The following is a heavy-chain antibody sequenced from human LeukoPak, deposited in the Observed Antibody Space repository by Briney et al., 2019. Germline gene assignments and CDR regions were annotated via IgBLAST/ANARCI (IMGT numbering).Heavy chain of an antibody. CDR2: ISWNGGSI. Sequence: GRSLRLSCTASGFTFDDYAMHWVRRPPGKGLEWVSGISWNGGSIGYADSVKGRFTISRDNAKNSLYLQMSSLRVEDTAFYYCAKDSYGGSGSYYLYSFDMWGQGTVVTVSS. V-gene: IGHV3-9*01. J-gene: IGHJ3*02. CDR1: GFTFDDYA. D-gene: IGHD3-10*01. CDR3: AKDSYGGSGSYYLYSFDM.